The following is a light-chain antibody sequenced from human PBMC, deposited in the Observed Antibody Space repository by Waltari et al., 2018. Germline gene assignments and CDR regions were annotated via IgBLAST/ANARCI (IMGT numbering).Light chain of an antibody. CDR3: QQYDRSRT. V-gene: IGKV4-1*01. J-gene: IGKJ1*01. CDR1: QSVFYRSNNKNY. Sequence: TVMTQSPDSLAVSLGERDTIHCKSSQSVFYRSNNKNYLAWYQHKPGQPPKLLFCWACPRESGVPDRFSASGSGTDFTLTINNLQAEDVAVYYCQQYDRSRTFGQGTKVESK. CDR2: WAC.